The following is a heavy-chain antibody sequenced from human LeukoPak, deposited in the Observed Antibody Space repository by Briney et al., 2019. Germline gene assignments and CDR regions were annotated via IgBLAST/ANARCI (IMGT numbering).Heavy chain of an antibody. J-gene: IGHJ5*02. CDR3: ARAMLMYSSSWYVPFDP. CDR1: GFTFRNYE. D-gene: IGHD6-13*01. Sequence: GGSLSLSCAGSGFTFRNYEMHWVRQAPGQGLEWMGWINPNSGGTNYAQKFQGRVTMTRDTSISTAYMELSRLRSDDTAVYYCARAMLMYSSSWYVPFDPWGQGTLVTVSS. CDR2: INPNSGGT. V-gene: IGHV1-2*02.